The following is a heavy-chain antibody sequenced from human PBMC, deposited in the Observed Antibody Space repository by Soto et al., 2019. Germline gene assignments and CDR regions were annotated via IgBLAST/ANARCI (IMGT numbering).Heavy chain of an antibody. CDR1: GASMNSYH. J-gene: IGHJ5*02. CDR3: ARDQGVAAVGITWFDP. CDR2: IHSSGST. Sequence: PSETLSLTCTVSGASMNSYHWSWIRQPAGKGLEWIGHIHSSGSTNYNPSLKSRVTMSVATSKNQFSLRLMSLTAADTAVYYCARDQGVAAVGITWFDPWGQGSLVTVSS. D-gene: IGHD3-22*01. V-gene: IGHV4-4*07.